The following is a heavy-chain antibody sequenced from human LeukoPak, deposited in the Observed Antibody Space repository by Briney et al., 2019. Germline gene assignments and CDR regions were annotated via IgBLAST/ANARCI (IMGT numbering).Heavy chain of an antibody. Sequence: ASVKVSCEASGYSFIGYYLHWVRQAPGQGLEWMGWFNPNSGGTNHAQKFQGRVTMTRDTSTNTVYMELSSLRSEDTAVYYCTRVDHVDGGLDYWGQGTLVTVSS. CDR1: GYSFIGYY. D-gene: IGHD5-12*01. V-gene: IGHV1-2*02. J-gene: IGHJ4*02. CDR2: FNPNSGGT. CDR3: TRVDHVDGGLDY.